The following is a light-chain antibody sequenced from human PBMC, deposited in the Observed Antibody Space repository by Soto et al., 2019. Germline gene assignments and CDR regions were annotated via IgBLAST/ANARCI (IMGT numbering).Light chain of an antibody. CDR2: EVS. Sequence: QSSLTQPAAVSVSPGQSITISCTGTSSDVGNYNYVSWYQQHPGKVPKVMIYEVSNRPSGVSNRFSGSKSGNTASLTISGLQAEDEADYYCSSYTSNSTPYVFGTATKVTVL. V-gene: IGLV2-14*01. CDR1: SSDVGNYNY. J-gene: IGLJ1*01. CDR3: SSYTSNSTPYV.